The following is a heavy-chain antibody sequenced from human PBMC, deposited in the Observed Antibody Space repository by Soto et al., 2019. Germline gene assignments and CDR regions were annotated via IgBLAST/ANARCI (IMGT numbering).Heavy chain of an antibody. CDR1: GGSISSSSYY. J-gene: IGHJ5*02. CDR2: IYYSGST. V-gene: IGHV4-39*01. Sequence: SETLSLTCTVSGGSISSSSYYWGWIRQPPGKGLEWIGSIYYSGSTYYNPSLKSRVTISVDTSKNQFSLKLSSVTAADTAVYYCACHRGGGLRVAWPDPWGQGTLVTVS. CDR3: ACHRGGGLRVAWPDP. D-gene: IGHD3-10*01.